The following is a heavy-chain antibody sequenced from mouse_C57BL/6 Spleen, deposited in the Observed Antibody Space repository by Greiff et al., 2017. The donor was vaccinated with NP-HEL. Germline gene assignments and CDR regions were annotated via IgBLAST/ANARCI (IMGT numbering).Heavy chain of an antibody. V-gene: IGHV14-4*01. CDR1: GFNIKDDY. Sequence: VQLKESGAELVRPGASVKLSCTASGFNIKDDYMHWVKQRPEQGLEWIGWIDPENGDTEYASKFQGKATITADTSSNTAYLQLSSLTSEDTAVYYCTTYGTGYWGQGTTLTVSS. CDR2: IDPENGDT. J-gene: IGHJ2*01. CDR3: TTYGTGY. D-gene: IGHD4-1*01.